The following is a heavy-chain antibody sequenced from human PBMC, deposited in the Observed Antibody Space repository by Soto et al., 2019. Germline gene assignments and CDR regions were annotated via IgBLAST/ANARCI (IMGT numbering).Heavy chain of an antibody. CDR3: AIEYSSSPPYYPIGY. D-gene: IGHD6-6*01. CDR2: IIPIFGTA. V-gene: IGHV1-69*13. J-gene: IGHJ4*02. Sequence: SVKVSCKASGGTNNSYSISWVRQEKEQGLEWMGGIIPIFGTANYAQKFQGRVTITADESTSTAYMELSSLRSEDTAVYYCAIEYSSSPPYYPIGYWGQGTLVTVSS. CDR1: GGTNNSYS.